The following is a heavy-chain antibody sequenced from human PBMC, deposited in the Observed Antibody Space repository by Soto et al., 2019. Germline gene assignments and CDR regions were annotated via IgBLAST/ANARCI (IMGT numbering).Heavy chain of an antibody. V-gene: IGHV1-18*01. J-gene: IGHJ4*02. CDR2: ISAYNGNT. Sequence: ASVKVSCKASGYTFTSYGISWVRQAPGQGLEWMGWISAYNGNTNYAQKLQGRVTMTTDTSTSTAYMELRSLRSDDTAVYYCARDPPRPRITMVRGAGPFDYWGQGTLVTVSS. CDR1: GYTFTSYG. CDR3: ARDPPRPRITMVRGAGPFDY. D-gene: IGHD3-10*01.